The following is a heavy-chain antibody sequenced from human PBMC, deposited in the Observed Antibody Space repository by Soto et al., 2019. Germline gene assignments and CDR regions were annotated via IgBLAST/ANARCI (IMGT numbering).Heavy chain of an antibody. J-gene: IGHJ4*02. CDR3: ARPSGVDSSSFDY. CDR2: INAGNGNT. V-gene: IGHV1-3*01. D-gene: IGHD3-22*01. Sequence: ASVKVSCKASGYTFTSNAMHWVRQAPGQRLEWMGWINAGNGNTKYSQKFQGRVTITRDTSASTAYMELSSLRAEDTAVYYCARPSGVDSSSFDYWGQGTLVTVSS. CDR1: GYTFTSNA.